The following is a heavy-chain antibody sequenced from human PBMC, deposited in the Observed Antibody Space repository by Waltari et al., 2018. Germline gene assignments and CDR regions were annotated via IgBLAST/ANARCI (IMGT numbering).Heavy chain of an antibody. CDR2: ISPVLGAV. J-gene: IGHJ4*02. CDR1: GDAFSNNA. CDR3: ARTVTLFAGVVQGYYFDY. V-gene: IGHV1-69*11. D-gene: IGHD2-15*01. Sequence: QAPLVQSGTEVKRTGSSVRVPSKASGDAFSNNAISRVRDAPAQGLEGARRAHGQGLEWMGRISPVLGAVKSAEKFQGRVTLSADASSTTVYMELSSLRSEDTAVYYCARTVTLFAGVVQGYYFDYWGQGTLVTVSS.